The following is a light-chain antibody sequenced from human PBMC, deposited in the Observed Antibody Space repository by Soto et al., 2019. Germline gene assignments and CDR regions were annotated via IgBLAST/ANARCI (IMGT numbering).Light chain of an antibody. V-gene: IGKV1-13*02. J-gene: IGKJ4*01. CDR1: QGISNA. Sequence: AIQLTQSPSSLSASVGDRVTITCRASQGISNAVAWYQQKPGKAPELLIYDASSLQSGGPSRFSGSASGTYFTLTINSLQPEDSAHYYCQQFNSKPLTFGGGTTVQI. CDR2: DAS. CDR3: QQFNSKPLT.